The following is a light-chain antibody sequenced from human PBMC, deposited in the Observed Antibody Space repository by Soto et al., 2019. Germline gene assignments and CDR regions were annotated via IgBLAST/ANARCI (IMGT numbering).Light chain of an antibody. CDR2: GAS. CDR3: QQYGSSPQT. CDR1: QSVSSSY. Sequence: ETVLTPSPGTLSLSPGERATLSCRASQSVSSSYLAWYQQKPGQAPSLLMYGASRRATGIPERFSGSGSGTDFTLTISRLEPEDFAVYYCQQYGSSPQTFGQGTKGDIK. J-gene: IGKJ1*01. V-gene: IGKV3-20*01.